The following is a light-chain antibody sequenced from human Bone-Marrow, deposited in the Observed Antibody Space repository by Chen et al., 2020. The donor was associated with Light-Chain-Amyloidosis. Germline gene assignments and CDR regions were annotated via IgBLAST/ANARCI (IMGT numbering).Light chain of an antibody. Sequence: QSALTQPASVAGSVGQSNTISCTGTSTDVGHYNLVSWYQQHPGEAPKLMIYEDSERPSGVSNRFSGSKSGNTASLTISGLQTEDQADYYCCSSSDTDTLIFGTGTRLTVL. J-gene: IGLJ2*01. CDR1: STDVGHYNL. V-gene: IGLV2-23*01. CDR3: CSSSDTDTLI. CDR2: EDS.